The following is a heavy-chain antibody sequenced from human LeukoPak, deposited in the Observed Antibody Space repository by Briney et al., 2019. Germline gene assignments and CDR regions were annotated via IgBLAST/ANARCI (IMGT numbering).Heavy chain of an antibody. CDR3: AKGTTIFGVVIMYYFDY. J-gene: IGHJ4*02. CDR2: ISGSGGST. Sequence: GGSLRLSWAASGFTFSSYAMSWVRQAPGKGLEWVSAISGSGGSTYYADSVKGRFTISRDNSKNTLYLQMNSLRAEDTAVYYCAKGTTIFGVVIMYYFDYWGQGTLVTVSS. D-gene: IGHD3-3*01. V-gene: IGHV3-23*01. CDR1: GFTFSSYA.